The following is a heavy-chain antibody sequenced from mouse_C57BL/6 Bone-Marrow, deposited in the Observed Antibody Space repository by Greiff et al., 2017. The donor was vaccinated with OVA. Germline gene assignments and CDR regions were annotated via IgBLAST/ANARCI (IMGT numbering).Heavy chain of an antibody. CDR2: INSDGGST. CDR3: TRSPLYYGSSGWYFDV. CDR1: EYEFPSHD. Sequence: EVQLVESGGGLVQPGESLKLSCESNEYEFPSHDMSWVRKTPEKRLELVAAINSDGGSTYYPDTMERRFIISRDNTKKTLYLQMSSLMSEDTALYYCTRSPLYYGSSGWYFDVWGTGTTVTVSS. J-gene: IGHJ1*03. V-gene: IGHV5-2*01. D-gene: IGHD1-1*01.